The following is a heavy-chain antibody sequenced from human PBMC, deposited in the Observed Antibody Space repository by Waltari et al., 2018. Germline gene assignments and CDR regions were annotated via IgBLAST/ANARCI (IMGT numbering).Heavy chain of an antibody. D-gene: IGHD5-12*01. V-gene: IGHV1-69*08. CDR2: IIPIFGTA. Sequence: QVQLVQSGAEVKKPGSSVKVSCKASGGTFSSYALSWVRPAPGQGLEWMGRIIPIFGTANDAQKFQGRVTITADKSTSTAYMELSSLRSEDTAVYYCARGGGLRDGYNYYFDYWGQGTLVTVSS. J-gene: IGHJ4*02. CDR3: ARGGGLRDGYNYYFDY. CDR1: GGTFSSYA.